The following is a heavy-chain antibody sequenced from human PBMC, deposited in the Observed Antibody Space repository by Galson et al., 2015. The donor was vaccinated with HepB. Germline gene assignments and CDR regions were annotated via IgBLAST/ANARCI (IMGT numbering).Heavy chain of an antibody. V-gene: IGHV3-74*01. D-gene: IGHD3-10*01. CDR1: GFTFSNYW. CDR2: IKSDGETA. CDR3: VRTITPAPIPLFDC. J-gene: IGHJ4*02. Sequence: SLRLSCAASGFTFSNYWMHWVRQAPGKGLVWVSRIKSDGETADYADSGKGRFTISRDNAKNTLSLQMESLRAEDTALYYCVRTITPAPIPLFDCWGQGTLVTVSS.